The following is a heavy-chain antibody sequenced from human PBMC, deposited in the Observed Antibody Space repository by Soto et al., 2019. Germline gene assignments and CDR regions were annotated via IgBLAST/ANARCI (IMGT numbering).Heavy chain of an antibody. CDR2: ISYDGSNK. J-gene: IGHJ4*02. V-gene: IGHV3-30*18. Sequence: GGSLRLSCAASGFTFSSYGMHWVRQAPGKGLEWVAVISYDGSNKYYADSVKGRFTISRDNSKNTLYLQMNSPRAEDTAVYYCAKVEYSSSWYFDYWGQGTLVTVSS. D-gene: IGHD6-13*01. CDR3: AKVEYSSSWYFDY. CDR1: GFTFSSYG.